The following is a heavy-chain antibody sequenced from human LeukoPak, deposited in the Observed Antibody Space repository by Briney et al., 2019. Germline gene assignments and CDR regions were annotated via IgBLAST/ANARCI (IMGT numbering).Heavy chain of an antibody. V-gene: IGHV3-23*01. CDR2: IGGSSGTK. Sequence: GGSLGLSCAASGFTFSSYGMRWVRQAPGKGLEWVSAIGGSSGTKYYADSVKGRFTISRDNSKNTMYLQMNSLTAEDTAVYYCTKATSSDYRAFHYWGQGTLVTVSS. J-gene: IGHJ4*02. D-gene: IGHD3-22*01. CDR3: TKATSSDYRAFHY. CDR1: GFTFSSYG.